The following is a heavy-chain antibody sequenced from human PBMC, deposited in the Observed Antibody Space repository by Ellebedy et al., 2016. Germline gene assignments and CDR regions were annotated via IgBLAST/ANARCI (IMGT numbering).Heavy chain of an antibody. CDR3: ARDGGGSSPFYY. CDR2: ISYDGSNK. D-gene: IGHD1-26*01. V-gene: IGHV3-30-3*01. J-gene: IGHJ4*02. CDR1: GFTFSSYA. Sequence: GESLKISXAASGFTFSSYAMHWVRQAPGKGLEWVAVISYDGSNKYYADSVKGRFTISRDNSKNTLYLQMNSLRAEDTAVYYCARDGGGSSPFYYWGQGTLVTVSS.